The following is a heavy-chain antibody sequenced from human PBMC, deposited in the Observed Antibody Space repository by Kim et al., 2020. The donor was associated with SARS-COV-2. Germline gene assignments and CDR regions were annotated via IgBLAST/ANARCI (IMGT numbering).Heavy chain of an antibody. J-gene: IGHJ4*02. V-gene: IGHV3-21*04. CDR2: ISSSSYI. D-gene: IGHD6-19*01. Sequence: GGSLRLSCAASGFTFSSYSMNWVRQAPGKGLEWISSISSSSYIYYADSGKGRFTISRDNARASLYLQMNSLRAEDTAVYYCARVLTSGWSYFDYWGQGTLVTVSS. CDR1: GFTFSSYS. CDR3: ARVLTSGWSYFDY.